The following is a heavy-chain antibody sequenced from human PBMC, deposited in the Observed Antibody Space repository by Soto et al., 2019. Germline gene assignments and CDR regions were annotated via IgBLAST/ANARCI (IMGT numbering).Heavy chain of an antibody. J-gene: IGHJ6*02. CDR3: TTWGPLIQLWFMDV. V-gene: IGHV3-15*07. Sequence: GGSLRLSCAASGFTFSNAWMNWVRQAPGKGLEWVGRIKSKTDGGTTDYAAPVKGRFTISRDDSKNTLYLQMNSLKTEDTAVYYCTTWGPLIQLWFMDVWGQGTTVTVSS. CDR2: IKSKTDGGTT. D-gene: IGHD5-18*01. CDR1: GFTFSNAW.